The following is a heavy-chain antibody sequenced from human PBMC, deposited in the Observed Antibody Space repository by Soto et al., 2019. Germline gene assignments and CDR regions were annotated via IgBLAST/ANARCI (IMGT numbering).Heavy chain of an antibody. CDR2: IIPIFGTA. D-gene: IGHD1-26*01. J-gene: IGHJ5*02. V-gene: IGHV1-69*05. Sequence: ASVKVSCKASGGTFSSYAISWVRQAPGQGLEWMGGIIPIFGTANYAQKFQGRVTMTTDTSTSTAYMELRSLRSDDTAVYYCARDVGWFDPWGQGTLVTVSS. CDR3: ARDVGWFDP. CDR1: GGTFSSYA.